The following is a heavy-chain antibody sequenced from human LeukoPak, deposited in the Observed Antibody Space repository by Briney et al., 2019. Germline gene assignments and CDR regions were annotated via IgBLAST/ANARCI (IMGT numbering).Heavy chain of an antibody. V-gene: IGHV3-21*01. D-gene: IGHD5-12*01. CDR2: ISSSSSYI. CDR1: GFTFSSYS. Sequence: GGSLRLSCAASGFTFSSYSMNWVRQAPGKGLEWVSSISSSSSYIYYADSVKGRFTISRDNAKNSLYLQMNSLRAEDTAVYYCAREESGLPTLSNFDYWGQGTLVTVSS. CDR3: AREESGLPTLSNFDY. J-gene: IGHJ4*02.